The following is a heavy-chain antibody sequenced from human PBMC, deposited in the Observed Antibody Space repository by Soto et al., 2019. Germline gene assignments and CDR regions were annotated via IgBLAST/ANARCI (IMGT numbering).Heavy chain of an antibody. J-gene: IGHJ6*02. Sequence: GASVKVSCKASGGTFSSYAISWVRQAPGQGLEWMGGIIPIFGTANYAQKFQGRVTITADESTSTAYMELSSLRSEDTAVYYCARAENDSSGYYPPYYYGMDVWGQGTTVTVS. V-gene: IGHV1-69*13. CDR1: GGTFSSYA. D-gene: IGHD3-22*01. CDR2: IIPIFGTA. CDR3: ARAENDSSGYYPPYYYGMDV.